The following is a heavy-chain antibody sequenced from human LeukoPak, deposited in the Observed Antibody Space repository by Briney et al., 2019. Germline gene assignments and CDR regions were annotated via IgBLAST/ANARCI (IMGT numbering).Heavy chain of an antibody. CDR3: ARIFRYQLVDYYALDV. J-gene: IGHJ6*02. Sequence: GGSLRLSCAASGFTFSDYAMDWVRQAPGKGLEWVSAISSSSAYIYYADSVKGRFTISRDNAKSSVSLQMNSLRAEDTAVYYCARIFRYQLVDYYALDVWGQGTTVTVSS. CDR2: ISSSSAYI. V-gene: IGHV3-21*01. CDR1: GFTFSDYA. D-gene: IGHD2-2*01.